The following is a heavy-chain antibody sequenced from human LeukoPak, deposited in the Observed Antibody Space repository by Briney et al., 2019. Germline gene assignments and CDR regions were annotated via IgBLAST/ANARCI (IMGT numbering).Heavy chain of an antibody. Sequence: ASVKISCKASVYTFTSYGISWVRQAPGQGLEWMGWISAYNGNTNYAQKLQGRVTMTADTSTSTAYMELRSLRSDDTAVYYCARAVYSYGSNYFDYWGQGTLVTVSS. V-gene: IGHV1-18*01. D-gene: IGHD5-18*01. CDR2: ISAYNGNT. CDR1: VYTFTSYG. J-gene: IGHJ4*02. CDR3: ARAVYSYGSNYFDY.